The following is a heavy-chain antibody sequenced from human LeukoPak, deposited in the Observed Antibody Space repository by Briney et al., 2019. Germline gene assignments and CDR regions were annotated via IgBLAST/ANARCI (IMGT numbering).Heavy chain of an antibody. D-gene: IGHD1-14*01. CDR1: GVTVSDSY. V-gene: IGHV3-53*01. J-gene: IGHJ3*01. CDR2: LSSGGDT. Sequence: GGSLRLSCAVSGVTVSDSYMNWVRQAPGKGLECVSVLSSGGDTSYADSVKGRFTISRDNFKNTLYLQMDSLRAEDTAVYYCARDPVPEFWGQGTMVTVSS. CDR3: ARDPVPEF.